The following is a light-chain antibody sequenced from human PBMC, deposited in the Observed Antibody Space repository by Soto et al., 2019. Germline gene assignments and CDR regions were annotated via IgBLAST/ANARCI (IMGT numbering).Light chain of an antibody. Sequence: SYELTQPPSVSVAPRQTARITCGGNNIGSKSVHCYQQRPGQAPVLVVYDDTDRPSGIPERFSGSNSGNTATLTISRVEAGDEADYYCQVWDSSSDRLYVFGNGTKLAVL. J-gene: IGLJ1*01. V-gene: IGLV3-21*02. CDR1: NIGSKS. CDR3: QVWDSSSDRLYV. CDR2: DDT.